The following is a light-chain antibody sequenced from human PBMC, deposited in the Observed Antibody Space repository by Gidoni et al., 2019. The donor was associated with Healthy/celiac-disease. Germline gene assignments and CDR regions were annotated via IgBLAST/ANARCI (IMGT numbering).Light chain of an antibody. Sequence: DIQMTQSPSTLSASVGDRVTSTCRASQSISSWLAWYQQKPGKAPKLLIYTASSLESGVPSRFSGSGSGTDFTLTISSLQPDDFATYYCQQYNSYSRTFGQGTKVEIK. CDR1: QSISSW. CDR2: TAS. J-gene: IGKJ1*01. V-gene: IGKV1-5*03. CDR3: QQYNSYSRT.